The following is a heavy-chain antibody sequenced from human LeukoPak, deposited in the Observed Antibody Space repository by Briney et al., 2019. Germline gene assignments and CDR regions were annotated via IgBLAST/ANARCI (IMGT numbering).Heavy chain of an antibody. CDR2: INSDGSST. D-gene: IGHD2-15*01. V-gene: IGHV3-74*01. CDR1: GFTFSSYW. J-gene: IGHJ4*02. CDR3: VRGGVAAGFDY. Sequence: PGGSLRLSCAASGFTFSSYWMHWVRQAPGKGLVWVSRINSDGSSTNYADTVKGRFTISRDNAKSTLYLQMNSLRAEDTAVYYCVRGGVAAGFDYWGQGTLVTVSS.